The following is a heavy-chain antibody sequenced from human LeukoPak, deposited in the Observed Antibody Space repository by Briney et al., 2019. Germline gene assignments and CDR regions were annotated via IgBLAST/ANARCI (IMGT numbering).Heavy chain of an antibody. J-gene: IGHJ6*03. D-gene: IGHD1-1*01. V-gene: IGHV4-59*01. CDR2: IYYSGST. CDR1: GGSISSYY. Sequence: SETLSLTCTVSGGSISSYYWSWIRQPPGKGLEWIGYIYYSGSTNYNPSLKSRVTISVDTSKNQFSLKLSSVTAADTAVYYCAREKRLRARTGSYYYYMDVWGKGTTVTISS. CDR3: AREKRLRARTGSYYYYMDV.